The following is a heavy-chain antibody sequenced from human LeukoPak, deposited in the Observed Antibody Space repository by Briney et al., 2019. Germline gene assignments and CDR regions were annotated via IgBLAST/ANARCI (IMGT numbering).Heavy chain of an antibody. Sequence: GGSLRLSCAASGFTFSSYWMSWVRQAPGKGLEWVANINKDGGEKYYVDSVKGRFAISRDNAKNSLYLQMNSLRADDTAVYYCVKDSPPRYSGSPPAYWGQGTLVTVSS. CDR2: INKDGGEK. J-gene: IGHJ4*02. D-gene: IGHD1-26*01. CDR1: GFTFSSYW. V-gene: IGHV3-7*03. CDR3: VKDSPPRYSGSPPAY.